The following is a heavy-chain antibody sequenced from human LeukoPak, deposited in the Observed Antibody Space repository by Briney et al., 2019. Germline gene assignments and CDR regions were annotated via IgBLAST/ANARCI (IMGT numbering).Heavy chain of an antibody. V-gene: IGHV3-30*18. CDR2: ISYDGSNR. CDR1: GFTFSSYG. CDR3: AELGITMIGGV. D-gene: IGHD3-10*02. Sequence: SGRSLRLSCAASGFTFSSYGMHWVRQAPGKGLEWVAVISYDGSNRYYADSVKGRFTISRDTSKNTLYLQMNSLRAEDTAVYYCAELGITMIGGVWGKGTTVTISS. J-gene: IGHJ6*04.